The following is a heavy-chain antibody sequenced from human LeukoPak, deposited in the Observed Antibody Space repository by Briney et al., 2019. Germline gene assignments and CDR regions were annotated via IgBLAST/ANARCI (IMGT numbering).Heavy chain of an antibody. J-gene: IGHJ6*02. CDR3: ATSGYAHYYYGMDV. CDR1: GYTFTGYY. CDR2: INPNSGGT. D-gene: IGHD5-12*01. V-gene: IGHV1-2*04. Sequence: ASVKVSCKASGYTFTGYYMHWVRQAPGQGLEWMGWINPNSGGTNYAQKFQGWVTMTRDTPISTAYMELSRLRSDDTAVYYCATSGYAHYYYGMDVWGQGTTVTVSS.